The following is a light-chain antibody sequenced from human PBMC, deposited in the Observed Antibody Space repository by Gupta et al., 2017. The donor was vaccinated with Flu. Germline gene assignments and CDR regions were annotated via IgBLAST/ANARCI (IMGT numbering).Light chain of an antibody. Sequence: QSALTQPASVSGSPGQSITISCTGASSDVGRYNFVSGYQQHPGKAPKVMIYKVSNRPSGVSNRFSGSKSGNTASLTISGLQAEDEGDYYCSSYTSNNTVLFGGGTKLSVL. J-gene: IGLJ2*01. CDR2: KVS. CDR3: SSYTSNNTVL. V-gene: IGLV2-14*01. CDR1: SSDVGRYNF.